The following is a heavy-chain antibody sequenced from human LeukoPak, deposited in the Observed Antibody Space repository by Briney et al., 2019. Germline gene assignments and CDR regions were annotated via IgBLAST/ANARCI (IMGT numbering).Heavy chain of an antibody. D-gene: IGHD1-7*01. V-gene: IGHV4-59*11. CDR3: AKFGNYPVHVSYSYYYLDV. CDR1: GASISAHY. CDR2: VYYTGTT. Sequence: PSETLSLTSTVPGASISAHYWSWIRQPPGKGLTYSVDVYYTGTTNYNPSLKSRATMSVATSRNQFSLRLTSVTPADTAVYYCAKFGNYPVHVSYSYYYLDVWGKGTTVTVSS. J-gene: IGHJ6*03.